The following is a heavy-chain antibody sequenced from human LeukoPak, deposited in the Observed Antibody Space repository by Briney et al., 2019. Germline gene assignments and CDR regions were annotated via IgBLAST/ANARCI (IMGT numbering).Heavy chain of an antibody. J-gene: IGHJ3*02. CDR1: GGSISNFY. CDR3: ASDRIEVDAFDI. D-gene: IGHD2-15*01. V-gene: IGHV4-4*07. Sequence: SETLSLTCTVSGGSISNFYWSWIRQPAGKGLEWIGRIYTSGSTNYNPSLKSRVTMSIDTSKSQFSLKLSSVTAADTAVYYCASDRIEVDAFDIWGQGTMVTVSS. CDR2: IYTSGST.